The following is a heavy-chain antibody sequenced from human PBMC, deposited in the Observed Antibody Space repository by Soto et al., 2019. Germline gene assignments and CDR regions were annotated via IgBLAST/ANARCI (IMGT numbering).Heavy chain of an antibody. CDR2: MFYSGLT. Sequence: LSLTCSVSGYSVTSSDHYWAWIRQPPGKGLEWIGSMFYSGLTYYNPSLKSRVTLSVDTSKNQFSVRLNSVTAADTAVYYCAPLSVSLSGPYGIHVWGQGTTVTVSS. V-gene: IGHV4-39*01. CDR3: APLSVSLSGPYGIHV. D-gene: IGHD2-15*01. J-gene: IGHJ6*02. CDR1: GYSVTSSDHY.